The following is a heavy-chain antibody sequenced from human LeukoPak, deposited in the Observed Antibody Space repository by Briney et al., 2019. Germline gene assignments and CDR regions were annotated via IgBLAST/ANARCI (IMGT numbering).Heavy chain of an antibody. CDR2: ISGSGGST. D-gene: IGHD2-8*01. V-gene: IGHV3-23*01. J-gene: IGHJ6*03. Sequence: GGSLRLSCAASGFTFSSYAMSWVRQAPGKGLEWVSAISGSGGSTYYADSVKGRFTISRDNSKNTLYLQMNSLRAEDTAVYYCARGVEKRSYYYYYMDVWGKGTTVTVSS. CDR1: GFTFSSYA. CDR3: ARGVEKRSYYYYYMDV.